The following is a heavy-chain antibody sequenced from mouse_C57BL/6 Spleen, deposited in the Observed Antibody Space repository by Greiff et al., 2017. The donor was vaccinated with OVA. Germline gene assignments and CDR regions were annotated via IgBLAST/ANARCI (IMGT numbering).Heavy chain of an antibody. CDR1: EYEFPSHD. D-gene: IGHD1-1*01. J-gene: IGHJ1*03. V-gene: IGHV5-2*01. CDR2: INSDGGST. CDR3: ARNQYYGSSYWYFDV. Sequence: EVKLVESGGGLVQPGESLKLSCESNEYEFPSHDMSWVRKTPEKRLELVAAINSDGGSTYYPDTMERRFIISRDNTKKTLYLQMSSLRSEDTALYYCARNQYYGSSYWYFDVWGTGTTVTVSS.